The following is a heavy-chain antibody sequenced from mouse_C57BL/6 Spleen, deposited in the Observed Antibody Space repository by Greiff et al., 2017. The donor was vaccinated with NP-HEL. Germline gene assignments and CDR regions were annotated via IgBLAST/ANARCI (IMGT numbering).Heavy chain of an antibody. J-gene: IGHJ2*01. CDR3: ARGDEGVFDY. V-gene: IGHV1-18*01. CDR1: GYTLTDYN. Sequence: EVQLQQSGPELVKPGASVKIPCKASGYTLTDYNMDWGKQSHGKSLEWIGDIKPNNGGTIYNQMFKGKATLTVVKSSSTAYMELRSLTSGDTAGSYWARGDEGVFDYRAEGPTLTVSS. CDR2: IKPNNGGT.